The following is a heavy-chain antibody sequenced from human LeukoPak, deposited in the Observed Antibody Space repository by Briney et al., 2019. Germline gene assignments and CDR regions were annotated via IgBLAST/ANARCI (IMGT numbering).Heavy chain of an antibody. D-gene: IGHD3-22*01. J-gene: IGHJ4*02. V-gene: IGHV3-21*01. Sequence: GGSLRLSCAASGFTFSSYSMNWVRQAPGKGLEWVSSISSSSSYIYYADSVKGRFTISRDNAKNSLYLQMNSLRAEDTAVYYCARERLYYYDSSGYLGTFDYWGQGTLVTVSS. CDR3: ARERLYYYDSSGYLGTFDY. CDR2: ISSSSSYI. CDR1: GFTFSSYS.